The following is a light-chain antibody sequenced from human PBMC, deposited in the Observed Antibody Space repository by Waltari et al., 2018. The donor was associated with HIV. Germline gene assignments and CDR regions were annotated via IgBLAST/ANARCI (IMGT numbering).Light chain of an antibody. J-gene: IGKJ1*01. CDR3: QQYSSYSWT. V-gene: IGKV1-5*03. Sequence: DIQMTQSPLTLPTCVGDNITITCRASQTVSNWLAWYQQRSGKAPKLLIYKASTLESGVPSRFSGSGSGTEFTLTISSLQPDDFATYYCQQYSSYSWTFGQGTKVEI. CDR2: KAS. CDR1: QTVSNW.